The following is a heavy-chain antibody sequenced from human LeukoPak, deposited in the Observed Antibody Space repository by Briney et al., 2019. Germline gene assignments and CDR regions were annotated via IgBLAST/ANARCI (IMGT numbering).Heavy chain of an antibody. V-gene: IGHV3-21*04. CDR2: ISSSSSYI. Sequence: GGSLRLSCAASGFTFSSYSMNWVRQAPGKGLEWVSSISSSSSYIYYADSVKGRFTISRDNAKNSQYLQMNSLRVGDTALYYCARAQTYGDSRLLLDYWGQGTLVTVSS. D-gene: IGHD4-17*01. J-gene: IGHJ4*02. CDR3: ARAQTYGDSRLLLDY. CDR1: GFTFSSYS.